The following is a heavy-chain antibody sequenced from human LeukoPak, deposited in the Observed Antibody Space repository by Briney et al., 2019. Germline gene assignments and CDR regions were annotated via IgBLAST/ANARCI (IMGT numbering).Heavy chain of an antibody. CDR3: TTDLDY. CDR1: GFIFSDVW. CDR2: IKTKAEGGTI. J-gene: IGHJ4*02. V-gene: IGHV3-15*01. Sequence: GGSLRLSCAGSGFIFSDVWMSWVRQAPGKGLEWVARIKTKAEGGTIDYAAPVKGRFNISRDDSEKKMDLQMSSLKREDTGVYYCTTDLDYWGQGTLVTVSS.